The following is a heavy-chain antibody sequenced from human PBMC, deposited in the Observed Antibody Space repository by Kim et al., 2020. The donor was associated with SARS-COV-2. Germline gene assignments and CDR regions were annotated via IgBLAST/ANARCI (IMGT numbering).Heavy chain of an antibody. D-gene: IGHD6-13*01. V-gene: IGHV3-30*18. CDR1: GFTFSSYG. Sequence: GGSLRLSCAASGFTFSSYGMHWVRQAPGKGLEWVAVISYDGSNKYYADSVKGRFTISRDNSKNTLYLQMNSLRAEDTAVYYCAKGVSSHSDYWGQGTLVT. J-gene: IGHJ4*02. CDR3: AKGVSSHSDY. CDR2: ISYDGSNK.